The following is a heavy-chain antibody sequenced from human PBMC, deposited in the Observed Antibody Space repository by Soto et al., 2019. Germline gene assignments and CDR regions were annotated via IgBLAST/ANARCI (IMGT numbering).Heavy chain of an antibody. J-gene: IGHJ3*02. Sequence: LRLSCAASGFTFSSYAMSWVRQAPGQGLEWVSAISGSGGSTYYADSVKGRFTISRDNSKNTLYLQMNSLRAEDTAVYYCAKTHGVAGLVGAFDIWGQGTMVTVSS. D-gene: IGHD6-19*01. CDR3: AKTHGVAGLVGAFDI. CDR2: ISGSGGST. CDR1: GFTFSSYA. V-gene: IGHV3-23*01.